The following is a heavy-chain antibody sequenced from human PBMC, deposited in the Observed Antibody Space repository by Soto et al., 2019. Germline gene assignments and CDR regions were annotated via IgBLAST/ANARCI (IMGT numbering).Heavy chain of an antibody. Sequence: SVKVSCKASGYTFTVYYMHWVRQAPGQGLEWMGWINPKSGGTMYPQKFQGRVTMTWDTSISTAYMALTRLGSDDTAVYYCARDLAKGGGSAGFDYWGQGTLVTVSS. J-gene: IGHJ4*02. CDR3: ARDLAKGGGSAGFDY. V-gene: IGHV1-2*02. CDR1: GYTFTVYY. CDR2: INPKSGGT. D-gene: IGHD1-26*01.